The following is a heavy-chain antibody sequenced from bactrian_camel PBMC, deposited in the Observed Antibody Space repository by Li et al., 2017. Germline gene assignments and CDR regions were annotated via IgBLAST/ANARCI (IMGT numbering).Heavy chain of an antibody. D-gene: IGHD6*01. CDR3: AKDLSTVVTGRFDY. Sequence: VQLVESGGGSVHAGESLRLSCAASGFTFNNYAMSWVRQAPGKGFEWVSGIWSDGGATYLAESAKGRFTISRDNAMNMLYLQLHSLKTEDTAIYYCAKDLSTVVTGRFDYWGPGTQVTVS. J-gene: IGHJ4*01. CDR1: GFTFNNYA. V-gene: IGHV3-1*01. CDR2: IWSDGGAT.